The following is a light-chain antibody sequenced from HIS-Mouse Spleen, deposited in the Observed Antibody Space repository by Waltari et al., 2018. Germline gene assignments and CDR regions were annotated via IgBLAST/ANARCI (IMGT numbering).Light chain of an antibody. J-gene: IGLJ2*01. Sequence: SYELTQPPSVSVSPGQTARITCSADALPKKYAYWYQQKSGQAPVLAIYEDSNRPSGIPERFSGSSSGTMATLTISGAQVEDEADYYCYSTDSSGNHRVFGGGTKLTVL. V-gene: IGLV3-10*01. CDR2: EDS. CDR3: YSTDSSGNHRV. CDR1: ALPKKY.